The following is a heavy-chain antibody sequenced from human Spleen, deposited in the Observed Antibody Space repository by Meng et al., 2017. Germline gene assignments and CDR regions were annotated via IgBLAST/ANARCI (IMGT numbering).Heavy chain of an antibody. CDR3: ASQVFSELNWFGP. CDR1: VSANRINNW. Sequence: QVQGDGQDAVLLMPSSYLTLTFTVTVSANRINNWWRRVRQHSGEGLLWIVGIIHSGSTNYNPSLMSRVPMSLVKSNNHFSLMLSCVTAADTAVYYCASQVFSELNWFGPWGQGTLVTVSS. D-gene: IGHD3-3*01. J-gene: IGHJ5*02. CDR2: IIHSGST. V-gene: IGHV4-4*02.